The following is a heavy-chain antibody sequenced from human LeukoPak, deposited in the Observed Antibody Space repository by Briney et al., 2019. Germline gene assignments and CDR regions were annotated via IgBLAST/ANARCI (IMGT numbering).Heavy chain of an antibody. CDR1: GFTFSSYA. Sequence: GGSLRLSCAASGFTFSSYAMSWVRQAPGKGLEWVSAISGSGGSTYYADSVKGRFTISRDNSKNTLYLQMNSLRAEDTAVYYCAKDTVVVTAIRPDYWGQGTLVTVSS. D-gene: IGHD2-21*02. J-gene: IGHJ4*02. V-gene: IGHV3-23*01. CDR3: AKDTVVVTAIRPDY. CDR2: ISGSGGST.